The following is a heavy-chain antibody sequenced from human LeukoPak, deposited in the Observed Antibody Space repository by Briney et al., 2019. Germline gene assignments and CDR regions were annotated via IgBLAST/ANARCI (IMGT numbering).Heavy chain of an antibody. J-gene: IGHJ4*02. CDR2: IYPGDSDP. V-gene: IGHV5-51*01. Sequence: GESLKISCKGSGYNFASYWIGWVRQMPGKGLEWMGIIYPGDSDPRYSPSFQGHVTISADKSISTAYLQWSSLKASDTAMYYCARPRSSGWYGGFDYWGQGTLVTVSS. D-gene: IGHD6-19*01. CDR1: GYNFASYW. CDR3: ARPRSSGWYGGFDY.